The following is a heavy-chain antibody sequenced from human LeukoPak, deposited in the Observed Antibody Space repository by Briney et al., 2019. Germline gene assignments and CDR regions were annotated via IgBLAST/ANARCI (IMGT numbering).Heavy chain of an antibody. CDR3: ARDAPPFDY. V-gene: IGHV4-61*08. CDR2: IYYSGST. Sequence: SETLSLTCAVSGDSISSGDDSWSWIRQPPGKGLEWIGYIYYSGSTNYNPSLKSRVTISVDTSKNQFSLKLSSVTAADTAVYYCARDAPPFDYWGQGTLVTASS. CDR1: GDSISSGDDS. J-gene: IGHJ4*02.